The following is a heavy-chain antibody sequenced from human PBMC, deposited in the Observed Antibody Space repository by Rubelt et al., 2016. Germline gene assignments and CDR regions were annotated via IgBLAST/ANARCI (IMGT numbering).Heavy chain of an antibody. V-gene: IGHV4-39*07. D-gene: IGHD6-19*01. CDR1: GGSISRSSYY. CDR2: IYYSGST. J-gene: IGHJ4*02. Sequence: QLQLQESGPGLVKPSETLPLTCTVSGGSISRSSYYWGWIRQPPGKWLALIWDIYYSGSTYYNPSLKSRVTISVDTSKKQFSQKWSSVTAADTAVYYCARRRIMGSVWTFDYWGQGPLVLVSS. CDR3: ARRRIMGSVWTFDY.